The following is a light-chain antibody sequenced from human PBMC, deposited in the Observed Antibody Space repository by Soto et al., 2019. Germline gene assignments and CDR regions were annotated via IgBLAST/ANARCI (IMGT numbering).Light chain of an antibody. CDR3: QHYNNWPPWT. CDR2: GAS. CDR1: QSVSSSY. J-gene: IGKJ1*01. V-gene: IGKV3-20*01. Sequence: EIVLTQSPATLSLSPGERATLFCRAIQSVSSSYLAWYQQKPGQAPRLLIYGASSRATGIPDRFSGSGSGTDFTLTISRLEPEDFAVYYCQHYNNWPPWTFGQGTKVDIK.